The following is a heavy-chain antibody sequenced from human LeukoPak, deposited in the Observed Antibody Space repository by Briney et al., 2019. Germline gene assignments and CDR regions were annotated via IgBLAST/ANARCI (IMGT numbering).Heavy chain of an antibody. CDR3: ATSYYYESSAYSRTLYQYGMDV. CDR2: ISRSGGST. D-gene: IGHD3-22*01. CDR1: GFTFSSYA. Sequence: PGGSLRLSCAASGFTFSSYAMSWVRQAPAKGLELVSPISRSGGSTYYADSVKGRFTISRDSSKNTLFLQMNSLRAEDTALYYCATSYYYESSAYSRTLYQYGMDVWGQGTTVTVSS. J-gene: IGHJ6*01. V-gene: IGHV3-23*01.